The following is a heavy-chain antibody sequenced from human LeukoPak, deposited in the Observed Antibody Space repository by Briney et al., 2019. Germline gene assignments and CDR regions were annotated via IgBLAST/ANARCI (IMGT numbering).Heavy chain of an antibody. CDR2: IFYSGST. CDR3: AREDGYNSPYYFDY. CDR1: GGSISSYY. J-gene: IGHJ4*02. Sequence: PSETLSLTCTVSGGSISSYYWSWIRQPPGKGLEWIGFIFYSGSTNYNPSVKSRVTISVDTSKSQFSLKLRSVTAADTAVYYCAREDGYNSPYYFDYWGQGTLVTVSS. V-gene: IGHV4-59*01. D-gene: IGHD5-24*01.